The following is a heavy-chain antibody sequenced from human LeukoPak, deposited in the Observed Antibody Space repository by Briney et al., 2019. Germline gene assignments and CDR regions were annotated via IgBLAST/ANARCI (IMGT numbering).Heavy chain of an antibody. Sequence: GGSLRLSCAASGFTFSSYGMHWARQAPGKGLEWVAVIWNDGSDKYYADSVKGRFTISRDNSKNTLYLQTNSLRAEDTAVYYCAKPTRGSGSFLIDFWGQGTLVTVSS. CDR1: GFTFSSYG. D-gene: IGHD1-26*01. J-gene: IGHJ4*02. V-gene: IGHV3-33*06. CDR3: AKPTRGSGSFLIDF. CDR2: IWNDGSDK.